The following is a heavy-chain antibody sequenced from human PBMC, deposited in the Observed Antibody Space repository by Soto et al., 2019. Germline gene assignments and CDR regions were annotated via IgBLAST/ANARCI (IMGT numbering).Heavy chain of an antibody. CDR1: GFSFSSYG. CDR3: ARDDDYGDNGLDY. D-gene: IGHD4-17*01. V-gene: IGHV3-33*01. J-gene: IGHJ4*02. CDR2: ILDDGSDK. Sequence: QVQLVESGGGVVQPGRSLRLSCAASGFSFSSYGMHWVRQAPGKGLEWVAVILDDGSDKDYTDAVKCRFTISRDNSKNTLYLEMNSLRAEDTAVYYCARDDDYGDNGLDYWGQGTLVTVSS.